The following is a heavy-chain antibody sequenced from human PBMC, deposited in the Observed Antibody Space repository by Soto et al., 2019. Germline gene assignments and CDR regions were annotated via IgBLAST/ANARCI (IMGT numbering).Heavy chain of an antibody. CDR3: AHAYGGRSLY. D-gene: IGHD1-26*01. V-gene: IGHV2-5*02. CDR1: GFSLTTDRVG. Sequence: QITLKESGPTLVKPTQTLTLTCTFSGFSLTTDRVGVGWIRQPPGEALEWLAVIYWDDSKTYRPSLESRLTSTKVTSNNQLALTMTNLDSLDTATYYCAHAYGGRSLYWGQGTLVTVSS. CDR2: IYWDDSK. J-gene: IGHJ4*02.